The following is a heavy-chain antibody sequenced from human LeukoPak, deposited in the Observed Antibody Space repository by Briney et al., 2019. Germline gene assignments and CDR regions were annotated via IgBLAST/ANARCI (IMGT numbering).Heavy chain of an antibody. CDR3: ARVGYSSGWYFFDS. CDR2: IYYSGST. V-gene: IGHV4-59*01. Sequence: SETLSLTCTVSGGSISSYYWSWIRQPPGKGLEWIGYIYYSGSTNYNPSLKSRVTIPVDTSKNQFSLKLSSVTAADTAVYYCARVGYSSGWYFFDSWGQGTLVTVSS. CDR1: GGSISSYY. J-gene: IGHJ4*02. D-gene: IGHD6-19*01.